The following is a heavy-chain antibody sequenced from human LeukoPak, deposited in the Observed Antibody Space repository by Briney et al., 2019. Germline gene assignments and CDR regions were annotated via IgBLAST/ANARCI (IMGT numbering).Heavy chain of an antibody. Sequence: GRSLRLSCAASGFTFDDYAMHWVRQAPGKGLEWVSGISWNSGSIGYADSVKGRFTISRDNGKNSLYLQMNSLRAEDTALYYCAKDTGATANEWFDSWGQGTLVTVSS. CDR3: AKDTGATANEWFDS. J-gene: IGHJ5*01. CDR1: GFTFDDYA. D-gene: IGHD1-1*01. V-gene: IGHV3-9*01. CDR2: ISWNSGSI.